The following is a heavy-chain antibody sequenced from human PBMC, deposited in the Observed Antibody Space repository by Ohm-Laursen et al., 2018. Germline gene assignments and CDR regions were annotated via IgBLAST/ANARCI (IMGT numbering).Heavy chain of an antibody. CDR1: GFTFSSYG. V-gene: IGHV3-33*01. J-gene: IGHJ6*02. D-gene: IGHD3-10*01. CDR2: IWYDGSNK. Sequence: SLRLSCAASGFTFSSYGMHWVRQAPGKGLEWVAVIWYDGSNKYYADSVEGRFTISRDNSKNTLYLQMNSLRAEDTAVYYCARTFRDYYYYSMDVWGQGTTVTVSS. CDR3: ARTFRDYYYYSMDV.